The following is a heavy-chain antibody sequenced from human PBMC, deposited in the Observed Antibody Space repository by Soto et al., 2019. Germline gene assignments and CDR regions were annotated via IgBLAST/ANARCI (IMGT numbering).Heavy chain of an antibody. CDR3: ARGYPVVGLDY. V-gene: IGHV1-2*02. Sequence: QVQLVQSGAEVKKPGASVKVSCKASGYTLTGYYLHWVRQAPGQGVEWMGWINPNSGATNYAEKFQGRVTMTRDTYSSKASMELTNLRSDDTAVIFCARGYPVVGLDYWGQGTQVTVSS. J-gene: IGHJ4*02. CDR1: GYTLTGYY. D-gene: IGHD2-2*01. CDR2: INPNSGAT.